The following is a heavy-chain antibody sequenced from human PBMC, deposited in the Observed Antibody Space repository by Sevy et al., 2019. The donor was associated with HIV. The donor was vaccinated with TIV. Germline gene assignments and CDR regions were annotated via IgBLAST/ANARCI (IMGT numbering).Heavy chain of an antibody. CDR2: ITSNGLST. V-gene: IGHV3-64D*06. J-gene: IGHJ4*02. CDR3: VKYRGLTQDFDY. Sequence: GGSLRLSCSASGFPFRSNIMGWVRQAPGKRLEYVSGITSNGLSTHYVPSVNGRFSISRDNSKNTMYLQMSSLRPEATAVYYCVKYRGLTQDFDYWGQGTLVTVSS. CDR1: GFPFRSNI. D-gene: IGHD3-10*01.